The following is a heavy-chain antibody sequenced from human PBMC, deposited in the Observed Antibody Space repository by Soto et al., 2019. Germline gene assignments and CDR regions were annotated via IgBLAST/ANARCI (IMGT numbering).Heavy chain of an antibody. CDR2: IGTAGDT. J-gene: IGHJ4*02. CDR3: ARDLGGGGEL. D-gene: IGHD1-7*01. V-gene: IGHV3-13*01. Sequence: EVQLVESGGGLVQPGGSLRLSCAASGFTFSSYDMHWVRQATGKGLEWVSAIGTAGDTYYPGSVKGRFTISRENAKNSLYLQMNRRRAGDTAVYYWARDLGGGGELWGQGTLVTVSS. CDR1: GFTFSSYD.